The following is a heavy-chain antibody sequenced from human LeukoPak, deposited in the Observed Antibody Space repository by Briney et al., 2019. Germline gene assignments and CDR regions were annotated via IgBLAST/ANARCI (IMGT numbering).Heavy chain of an antibody. CDR1: GFTFSSYT. CDR3: ARVSIFLGPGLAAASNRVRAGYFDY. J-gene: IGHJ4*02. D-gene: IGHD6-13*01. CDR2: ISYDGSNK. Sequence: GGSLRLSCAASGFTFSSYTIHWVRQAPGKGLEWVAVISYDGSNKYYADSVKGRFTISRDNSKNTLYLQMNSLRAEDTAVYYCARVSIFLGPGLAAASNRVRAGYFDYWGQGTLVTVSS. V-gene: IGHV3-30-3*01.